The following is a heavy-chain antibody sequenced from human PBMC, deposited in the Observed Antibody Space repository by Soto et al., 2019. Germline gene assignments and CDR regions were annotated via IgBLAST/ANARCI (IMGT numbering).Heavy chain of an antibody. CDR2: INADNGNT. D-gene: IGHD3-22*01. V-gene: IGHV1-3*01. CDR1: GYTFTSYT. J-gene: IGHJ5*02. CDR3: ARGINYYDSSGDSWFDP. Sequence: ASVKVSCKASGYTFTSYTMQWVRQAPGQRLEWMGWINADNGNTEYSQKFQGRVIITRDTSASTAYMELSSLRSEDTAVYYCARGINYYDSSGDSWFDPWGQGTLVTVSS.